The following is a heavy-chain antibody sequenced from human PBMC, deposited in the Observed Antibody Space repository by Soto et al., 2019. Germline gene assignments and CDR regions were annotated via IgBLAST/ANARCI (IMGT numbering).Heavy chain of an antibody. CDR2: IIPRSGTT. D-gene: IGHD2-21*02. Sequence: GASVKVSCKASGYTFTSYSMHWVRQAPGEGLEWMGLIIPRSGTTSFAQKFQGTVTMTRDTSTSTVYMELSSLRSEDTAMYYCARETRSDSNWFDPWGQGTLDTVSS. V-gene: IGHV1-46*01. CDR1: GYTFTSYS. J-gene: IGHJ5*02. CDR3: ARETRSDSNWFDP.